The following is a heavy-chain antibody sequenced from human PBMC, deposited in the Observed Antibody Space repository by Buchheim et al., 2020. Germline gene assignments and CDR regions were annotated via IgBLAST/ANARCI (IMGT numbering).Heavy chain of an antibody. V-gene: IGHV3-48*03. Sequence: EVQLVESGGGLVQPGGSLRLSCAASGFTFSSYEMNWVRQAPGKGLEWVSYISSSGSTIYYADSVKGRFTISRDNAKNSLYLPMNSLRAEDTAVYYCARVIGLITILGYGMDVWGQGTT. J-gene: IGHJ6*02. D-gene: IGHD3-3*01. CDR2: ISSSGSTI. CDR1: GFTFSSYE. CDR3: ARVIGLITILGYGMDV.